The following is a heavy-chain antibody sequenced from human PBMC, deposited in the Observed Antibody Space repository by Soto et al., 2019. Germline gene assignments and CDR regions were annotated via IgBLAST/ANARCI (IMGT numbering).Heavy chain of an antibody. J-gene: IGHJ4*01. CDR2: ISSDGGST. D-gene: IGHD2-2*01. CDR3: ARSTYCTSTSCPLHY. CDR1: GFTFSSYA. V-gene: IGHV3-64*02. Sequence: GGSLRLSCAASGFTFSSYAMHWVRQAPGKGLEYVSAISSDGGSTYYADSVKGRFIISRDNSKNTLYLQMCSLRARDMAVYYCARSTYCTSTSCPLHYWGQGTLVTVSS.